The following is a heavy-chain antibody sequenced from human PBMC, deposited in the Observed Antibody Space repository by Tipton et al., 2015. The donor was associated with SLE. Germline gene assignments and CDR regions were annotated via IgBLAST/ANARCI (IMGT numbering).Heavy chain of an antibody. CDR1: GGSISSSNW. V-gene: IGHV4-4*02. Sequence: TLSLTCAVSGGSISSSNWWSWVRQPPGKGLVWIGEIYHSGSTNYNPSLKSRVTISVDKSKNQFSLKLSSVTAADTAVYYCARGRRRYSSGWSDAFDIWGQGIMVTVSS. CDR3: ARGRRRYSSGWSDAFDI. J-gene: IGHJ3*02. CDR2: IYHSGST. D-gene: IGHD6-19*01.